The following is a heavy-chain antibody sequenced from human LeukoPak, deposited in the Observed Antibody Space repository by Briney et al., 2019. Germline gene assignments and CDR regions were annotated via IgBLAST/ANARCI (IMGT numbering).Heavy chain of an antibody. V-gene: IGHV1-18*01. J-gene: IGHJ3*02. CDR3: ARDLYYYDSSGDAFDI. Sequence: GASVKVSCKASGYTFTSYGISWVRQAPGQGLEWMGWISAYNGNTNYAQKLQGRATMTIDTSTSTAYMELRSLRSDDTAVYYCARDLYYYDSSGDAFDIWGQGTMVTVSS. CDR2: ISAYNGNT. CDR1: GYTFTSYG. D-gene: IGHD3-22*01.